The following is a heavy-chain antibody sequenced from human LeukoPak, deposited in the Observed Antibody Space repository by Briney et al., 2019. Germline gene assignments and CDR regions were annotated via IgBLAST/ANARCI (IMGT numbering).Heavy chain of an antibody. CDR1: GYTFTGYY. V-gene: IGHV1-2*02. D-gene: IGHD5-24*01. J-gene: IGHJ1*01. CDR3: ARDSMATRDFQH. Sequence: ASVKVSCKASGYTFTGYYMHWVRQAPGQGLEWMGWINPNSGGTNNAQKFQGRVTMTRDTSISTAYMELSRLRSDDTAVYYCARDSMATRDFQHWGQGTLVTVSS. CDR2: INPNSGGT.